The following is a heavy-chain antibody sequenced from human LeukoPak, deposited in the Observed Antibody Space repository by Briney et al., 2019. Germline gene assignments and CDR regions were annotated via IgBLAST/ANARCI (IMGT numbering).Heavy chain of an antibody. CDR2: ISGSGSST. D-gene: IGHD6-13*01. Sequence: GGSLRLSCAASGFIFSSYAMSWVRQTPGKGLEWVSGISGSGSSTYYADSVKGRFTISRDKSKNTLYLQMNSLRAEDTAIYYCAKDGSSNWYGWFDPWGQGTLVTVSS. J-gene: IGHJ5*02. CDR3: AKDGSSNWYGWFDP. V-gene: IGHV3-23*01. CDR1: GFIFSSYA.